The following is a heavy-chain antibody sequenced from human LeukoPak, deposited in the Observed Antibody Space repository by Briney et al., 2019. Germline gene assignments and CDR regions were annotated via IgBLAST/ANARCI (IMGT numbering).Heavy chain of an antibody. CDR2: IYSDGTT. CDR1: GASTTSYY. V-gene: IGHV4-59*01. CDR3: ARHYGP. J-gene: IGHJ5*02. Sequence: SETLSLTCSVSGASTTSYYWNWIRQAPGKGLEWIGYIYSDGTTSYSPSLRSRVTISIDTSRNQFSLKLSSVTAADAAVYYCARHYGPWGQGTLVTVSS. D-gene: IGHD3-16*01.